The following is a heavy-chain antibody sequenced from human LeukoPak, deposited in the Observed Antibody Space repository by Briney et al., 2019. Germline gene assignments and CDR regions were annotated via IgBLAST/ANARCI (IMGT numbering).Heavy chain of an antibody. Sequence: PSETLSLTCTVSGGSISIYYWSWVRQPPGKGLEWIGDIYHSGSTNYNPSLKSRVTISVDTSKNQFSLKLSSVTAADTAVYYCARHVRGASNAFDIWGQGTMVTVSS. CDR2: IYHSGST. CDR3: ARHVRGASNAFDI. D-gene: IGHD1-26*01. CDR1: GGSISIYY. V-gene: IGHV4-59*08. J-gene: IGHJ3*02.